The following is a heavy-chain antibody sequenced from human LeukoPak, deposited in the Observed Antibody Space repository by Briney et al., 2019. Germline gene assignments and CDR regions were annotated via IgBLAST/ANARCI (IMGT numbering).Heavy chain of an antibody. J-gene: IGHJ3*02. Sequence: GRSLRLSCAASGFTFSSYGMHWVRQAPGKGLAWVAVILNDGSQEKYADSVKGRFTISRDNSKNTLCLQMNSLRAEDTAVYYCARDDALGDNALDIWGQGTMVTVSS. CDR1: GFTFSSYG. D-gene: IGHD3-16*01. V-gene: IGHV3-33*01. CDR2: ILNDGSQE. CDR3: ARDDALGDNALDI.